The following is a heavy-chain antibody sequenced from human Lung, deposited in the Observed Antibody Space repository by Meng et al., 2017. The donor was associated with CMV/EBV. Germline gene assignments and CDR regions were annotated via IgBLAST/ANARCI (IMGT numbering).Heavy chain of an antibody. J-gene: IGHJ6*02. CDR2: CDSGDT. CDR3: VRHIIVVPTRDYGVDV. Sequence: SESXSLXXHVSGHSISSDYFCGWVRQPPGTVLEWVGICDSGDTFYNPSLKSRVAISVDTSANQFSLTLMSVTAADTAVYYCVRHIIVVPTRDYGVDVWGQGXTVTVSS. V-gene: IGHV4-38-2*01. D-gene: IGHD2-2*01. CDR1: GHSISSDYF.